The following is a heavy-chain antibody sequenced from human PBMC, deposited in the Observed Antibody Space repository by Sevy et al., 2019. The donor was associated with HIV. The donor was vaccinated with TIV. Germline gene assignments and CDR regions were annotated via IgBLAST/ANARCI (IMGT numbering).Heavy chain of an antibody. CDR1: GFTFSSYG. CDR3: AKEVGRWELREFDP. D-gene: IGHD1-26*01. J-gene: IGHJ5*02. V-gene: IGHV3-30*18. CDR2: ISYDGSNK. Sequence: GGSLRLSCAASGFTFSSYGMHWVRQAPGKGLEWVAVISYDGSNKYYADSGKGRLTISRDNSKNTLYLQMNSLRAEDTAVYYCAKEVGRWELREFDPWGQGTLVTVSS.